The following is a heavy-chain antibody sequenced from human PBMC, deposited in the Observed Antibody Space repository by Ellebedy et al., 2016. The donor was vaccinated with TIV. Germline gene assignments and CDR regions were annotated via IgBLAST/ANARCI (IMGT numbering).Heavy chain of an antibody. J-gene: IGHJ3*02. CDR1: GFTFSSYW. D-gene: IGHD2-15*01. V-gene: IGHV3-7*01. CDR2: IKQDGSEK. Sequence: GGSLRLXXAASGFTFSSYWMSWVRQAPGKGLEWVANIKQDGSEKYYVDSVKGRFTISRDNAKNSLYLQMNSLRAEDTAVYYCARGDIVVVVAALNDAFDIWGQGTMVTVSS. CDR3: ARGDIVVVVAALNDAFDI.